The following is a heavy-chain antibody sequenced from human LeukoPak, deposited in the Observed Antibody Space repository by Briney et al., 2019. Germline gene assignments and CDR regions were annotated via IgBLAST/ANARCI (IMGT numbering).Heavy chain of an antibody. CDR2: IIPIFGTA. J-gene: IGHJ4*02. CDR3: ARSGYSYGYVYFDY. D-gene: IGHD5-18*01. CDR1: GGTFSSYA. Sequence: SVKVSCKASGGTFSSYAISWVRQAPGRGLEWMGGIIPIFGTANYAQKLQGRVTMTTDTSTSTAYMELRSLRSDDTAVYYCARSGYSYGYVYFDYWGQGTLVTVSS. V-gene: IGHV1-69*05.